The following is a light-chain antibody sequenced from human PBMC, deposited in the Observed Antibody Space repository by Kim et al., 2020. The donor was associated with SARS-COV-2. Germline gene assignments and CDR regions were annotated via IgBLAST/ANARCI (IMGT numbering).Light chain of an antibody. CDR1: SSDVGGYDH. V-gene: IGLV2-11*01. CDR2: DVT. J-gene: IGLJ3*02. CDR3: CSYAGTYTWV. Sequence: QSALTQPRSVSASPGQSVTISCTGISSDVGGYDHVSWYQHHPGKAPKFIIYDVTKRPLGVADRFSGSKSANTASLTISGLQAEDEADYYCCSYAGTYTWVFGGGTKLTVL.